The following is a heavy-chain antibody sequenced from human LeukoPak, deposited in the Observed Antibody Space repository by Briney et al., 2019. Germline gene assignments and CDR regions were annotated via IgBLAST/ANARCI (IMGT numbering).Heavy chain of an antibody. CDR3: AKDLSADILTGYLDY. D-gene: IGHD3-9*01. CDR2: ISGSGGST. V-gene: IGHV3-23*01. CDR1: GFTFSSYA. Sequence: GGSLRLSCAASGFTFSSYAMSWVRQAPGKGLEWVSAISGSGGSTYYADSVKGRFTISRDNSKNTLYLQMNGLRAEDTAVYYCAKDLSADILTGYLDYWGQGTLVTVSS. J-gene: IGHJ4*02.